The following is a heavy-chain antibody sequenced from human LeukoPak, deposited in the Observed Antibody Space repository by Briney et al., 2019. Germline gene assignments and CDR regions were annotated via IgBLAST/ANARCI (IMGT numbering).Heavy chain of an antibody. Sequence: SETLSLTCTVSGGSISSYYWSWIRQPPGKGLEWIGYTYYSGSTNYNPSLKSRVTISVDTSKNQFSLKLSSVTAADTAVYYCARGDSSSSYFYYYYYYMDVWGKGTTVTVSS. CDR1: GGSISSYY. CDR3: ARGDSSSSYFYYYYYYMDV. CDR2: TYYSGST. V-gene: IGHV4-59*01. D-gene: IGHD6-6*01. J-gene: IGHJ6*03.